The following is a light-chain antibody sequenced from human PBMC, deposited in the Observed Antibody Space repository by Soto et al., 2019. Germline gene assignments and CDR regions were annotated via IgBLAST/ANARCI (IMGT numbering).Light chain of an antibody. CDR2: EVS. CDR3: SSYTTSSPRV. V-gene: IGLV2-14*01. Sequence: QSVLTQPASLSGSPGQSIAISCTGSISDVGIYNYVSWYQQHPGKVPKLIIYEVSNRPSGVSNRFSGSKSGNTASLTISGLQAEDEADYYCSSYTTSSPRVFGTGTKVTVL. CDR1: ISDVGIYNY. J-gene: IGLJ1*01.